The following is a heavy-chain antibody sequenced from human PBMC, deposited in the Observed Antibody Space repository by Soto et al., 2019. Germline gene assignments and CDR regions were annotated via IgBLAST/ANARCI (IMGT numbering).Heavy chain of an antibody. CDR3: ARGGVAGFDP. V-gene: IGHV1-69*02. CDR1: GGTFSSYI. Sequence: QVQLVQSGAEVKKPGSSVKVSCKASGGTFSSYIISWVRQAPGQGLEWMGRIIPIVGIANYAQRFQGRVTITADKSTSTAYMEMGGLRSEDTAVYYCARGGVAGFDPWGQGTLVTVSS. D-gene: IGHD2-15*01. J-gene: IGHJ5*02. CDR2: IIPIVGIA.